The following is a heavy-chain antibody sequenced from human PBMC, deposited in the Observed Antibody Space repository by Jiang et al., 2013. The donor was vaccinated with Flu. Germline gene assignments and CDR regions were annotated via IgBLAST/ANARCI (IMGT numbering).Heavy chain of an antibody. D-gene: IGHD7-27*01. Sequence: SGAEVKKPGASVKVSCKASGYTFTGYYMHWVRQAPGQGLEWMGWINPNSGGTNYAQKFQGWVTMTRDTSISTAYMELSRLRSDDTAVYYCARERTGDLYYYGMDVWGKGTTVTVSS. CDR1: GYTFTGYY. CDR2: INPNSGGT. V-gene: IGHV1-2*04. CDR3: ARERTGDLYYYGMDV. J-gene: IGHJ6*04.